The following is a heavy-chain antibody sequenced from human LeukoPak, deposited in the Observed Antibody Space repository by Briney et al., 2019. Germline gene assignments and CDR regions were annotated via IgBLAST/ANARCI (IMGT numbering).Heavy chain of an antibody. D-gene: IGHD2-21*02. Sequence: NPGESLQISCQGSGLRFTTYWIAWVRQMPGKGLEWMGIIYPGDSDTTYSPSFQGQVTISADKSISTAYLQWSSLQASDTAMYYCARRTAGSYDLWGQGTLVTVSS. CDR1: GLRFTTYW. CDR3: ARRTAGSYDL. V-gene: IGHV5-51*01. J-gene: IGHJ5*02. CDR2: IYPGDSDT.